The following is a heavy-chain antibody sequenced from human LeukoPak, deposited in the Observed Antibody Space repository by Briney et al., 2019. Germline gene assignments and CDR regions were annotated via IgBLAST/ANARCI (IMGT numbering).Heavy chain of an antibody. CDR3: ARDLGDSFDY. J-gene: IGHJ4*02. V-gene: IGHV1-69*06. CDR1: GGTFSNYA. CDR2: IIPIFGTA. Sequence: ASVKGSCKASGGTFSNYAISWVRQAPGQGLEWMGGIIPIFGTASYAQKFQGRVTITADKSTSTAYMELSSLRSEDTAVYYCARDLGDSFDYWGQGTLVTVS. D-gene: IGHD3-10*01.